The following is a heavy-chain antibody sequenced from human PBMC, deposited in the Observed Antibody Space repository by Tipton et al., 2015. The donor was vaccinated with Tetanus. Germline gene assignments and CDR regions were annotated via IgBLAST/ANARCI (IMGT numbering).Heavy chain of an antibody. D-gene: IGHD1-26*01. CDR3: ARDQARGARGWNYFDY. V-gene: IGHV4-4*07. CDR1: GGSISNYY. J-gene: IGHJ4*02. Sequence: TLSLTCSVSGGSISNYYWNWIRQPAGKGLEWIGRIYVTGATNHSPALQSRVNMSIDRAKNQLSLKLNSGTDADTAVYYCARDQARGARGWNYFDYWGRGTLVTVSS. CDR2: IYVTGAT.